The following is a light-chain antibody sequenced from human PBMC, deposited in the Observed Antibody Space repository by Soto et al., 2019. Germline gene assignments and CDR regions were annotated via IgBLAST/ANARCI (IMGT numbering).Light chain of an antibody. V-gene: IGKV1-39*01. CDR3: QQSYSTPYT. CDR1: QSISSY. Sequence: DIQMTQSPSSLSASVGDRVTITCRASQSISSYLNWYQQKPGKAPKLLIYAASSLQSGVPSRFSGSGSVTDFTLTISTLQPEDFETYYCQQSYSTPYTFGKGTKLEIK. J-gene: IGKJ2*01. CDR2: AAS.